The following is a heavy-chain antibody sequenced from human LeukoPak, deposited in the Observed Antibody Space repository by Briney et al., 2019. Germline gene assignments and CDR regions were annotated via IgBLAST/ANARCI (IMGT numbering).Heavy chain of an antibody. J-gene: IGHJ4*02. D-gene: IGHD4-17*01. V-gene: IGHV3-64*01. CDR3: ARNLQRGDYIGGPDY. Sequence: GGSLRLSCAASGFTFSSYAMHWVRQAPGKGLEYVSAISSNGGSTYYANSVKGRFTISRDNSKNTLCLQMGSLRAEDMAVYYCARNLQRGDYIGGPDYWGQGTLVTVSS. CDR1: GFTFSSYA. CDR2: ISSNGGST.